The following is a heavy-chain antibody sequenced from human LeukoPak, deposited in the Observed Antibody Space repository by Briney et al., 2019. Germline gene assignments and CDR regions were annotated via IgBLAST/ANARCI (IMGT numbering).Heavy chain of an antibody. Sequence: ASVEVSCKASGYTFTSYDINWVRQATGQGLEWMGWMNPNSGNTGYAQKFQGRVTMTRNTSISTAYMELSSLRSEDTAVYYCARGGGVGVEMATTDYDYWGQGTLVTVSS. CDR1: GYTFTSYD. V-gene: IGHV1-8*01. J-gene: IGHJ4*02. CDR2: MNPNSGNT. CDR3: ARGGGVGVEMATTDYDY. D-gene: IGHD5-24*01.